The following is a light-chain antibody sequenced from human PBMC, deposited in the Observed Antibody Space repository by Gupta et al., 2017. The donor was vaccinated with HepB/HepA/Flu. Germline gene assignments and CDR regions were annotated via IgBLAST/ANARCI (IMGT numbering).Light chain of an antibody. CDR2: SNN. J-gene: IGLJ2*01. CDR1: SANSGSHT. V-gene: IGLV1-44*01. CDR3: SACDDSLNGPV. Sequence: QSLLTHPPSEYGTPGTRVTHSCSGSSANSGSHTVNWSQQLPGTAPKLLIYSNNHRPSGVPDRFSGSKSGTSASLAIIGLQAEDEADYYCSACDDSLNGPVFGGGTKLTVL.